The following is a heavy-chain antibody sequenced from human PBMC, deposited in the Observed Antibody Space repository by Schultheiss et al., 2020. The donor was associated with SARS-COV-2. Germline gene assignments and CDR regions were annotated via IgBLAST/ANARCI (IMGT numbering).Heavy chain of an antibody. V-gene: IGHV3-74*01. CDR3: ARVIYYYYYMDV. CDR2: INSDGSST. CDR1: GFTFSSYW. J-gene: IGHJ6*03. Sequence: GESLKISCAASGFTFSSYWMHWVRQAPGKGLVWVSRINSDGSSTSYADSVKGRFTISRDNAKNTLYLQMNSLRAEDTAVYYCARVIYYYYYMDVWGKGTTVTVSS.